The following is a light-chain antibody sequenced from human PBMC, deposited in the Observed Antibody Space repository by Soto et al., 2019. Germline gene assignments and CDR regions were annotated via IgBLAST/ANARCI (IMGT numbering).Light chain of an antibody. CDR3: SSYTSSSTLV. V-gene: IGLV2-14*01. CDR2: EVS. J-gene: IGLJ1*01. CDR1: SSDVGGYNY. Sequence: QSALTQPASVSGSPGQSITISCTGTSSDVGGYNYVSWYQQHPGKAPKLMIYEVSNRPSGVSNRFSGSKSGNTASLTISGLKAEDEADYYCSSYTSSSTLVFGTGTKLTVL.